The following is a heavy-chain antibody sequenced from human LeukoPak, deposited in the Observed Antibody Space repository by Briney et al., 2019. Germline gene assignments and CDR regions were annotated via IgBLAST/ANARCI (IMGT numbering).Heavy chain of an antibody. CDR2: IWYDGSNK. D-gene: IGHD3-9*01. Sequence: GGSLRLSCAASGFTFSSYGMHWVRQAPGKGLEWVAVIWYDGSNKYYADSVKVRFTISRDNSKNTLYLQMNSLRAEDTAVYYCARDYHSPNFDWLLGYYYYGMDVWGQGTTVTVSS. CDR1: GFTFSSYG. J-gene: IGHJ6*02. V-gene: IGHV3-33*01. CDR3: ARDYHSPNFDWLLGYYYYGMDV.